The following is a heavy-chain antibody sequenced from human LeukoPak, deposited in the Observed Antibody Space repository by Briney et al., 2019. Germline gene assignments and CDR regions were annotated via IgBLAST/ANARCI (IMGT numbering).Heavy chain of an antibody. CDR2: MYTSGNT. D-gene: IGHD2-21*01. V-gene: IGHV4-4*08. J-gene: IGHJ5*02. Sequence: SETLSLTCTVSGGSISSYYWSWIRQPPGKGLEWIGRMYTSGNTNYSPSLKSRATISVDTSKNQFSLELSSVTAADTAVYYCARLCSIRWCLHDWFDPWGQGTLVTVSS. CDR1: GGSISSYY. CDR3: ARLCSIRWCLHDWFDP.